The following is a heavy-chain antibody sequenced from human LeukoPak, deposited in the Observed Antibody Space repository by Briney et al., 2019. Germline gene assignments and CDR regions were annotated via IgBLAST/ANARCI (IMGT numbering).Heavy chain of an antibody. D-gene: IGHD3-22*01. CDR1: GYTFTSYY. CDR3: ARVYDSRAYGMDV. J-gene: IGHJ6*02. V-gene: IGHV1-46*01. Sequence: GASVKVSCKASGYTFTSYYMHWVRQAPGQGLEWMAIINPSGGSTSYAQKFQGRVTMTRDTSTSTVYMELSSLRSGDTAVYYCARVYDSRAYGMDVWGQGTTVTVSS. CDR2: INPSGGST.